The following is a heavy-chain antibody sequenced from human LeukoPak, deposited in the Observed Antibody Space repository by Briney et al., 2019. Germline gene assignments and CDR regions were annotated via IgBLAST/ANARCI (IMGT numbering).Heavy chain of an antibody. CDR1: GYILTNNW. Sequence: GESLKISCKISGYILTNNWIGWVRQVPGKGLEWMGLIYPGNSDTKYSPSFQGQVTFSADKSISTAYLQWSSLKASDTAMYYCARLLRNIAAAVYYFDYWGQGTLVTVSS. V-gene: IGHV5-51*01. J-gene: IGHJ4*02. CDR3: ARLLRNIAAAVYYFDY. CDR2: IYPGNSDT. D-gene: IGHD6-13*01.